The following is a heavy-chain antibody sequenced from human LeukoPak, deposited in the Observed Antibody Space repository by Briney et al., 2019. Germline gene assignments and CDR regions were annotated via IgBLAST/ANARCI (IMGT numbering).Heavy chain of an antibody. Sequence: GGSLRLSCVASGITFSNAWMSWVRQAPGKGLEWVGRIKSKTNGRTTDYAAPVRGRFTISRDDSKNTLFLQLSSLQTEDTAVYYCTTWDYFDYWGQGTLVTVSS. CDR2: IKSKTNGRTT. CDR1: GITFSNAW. J-gene: IGHJ4*02. CDR3: TTWDYFDY. V-gene: IGHV3-15*01.